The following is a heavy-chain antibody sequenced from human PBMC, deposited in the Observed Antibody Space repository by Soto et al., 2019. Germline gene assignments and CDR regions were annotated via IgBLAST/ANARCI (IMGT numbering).Heavy chain of an antibody. CDR3: AREGLVLVPTTVNSDYYYYAMDV. CDR2: IIPRSAKS. D-gene: IGHD2-2*01. V-gene: IGHV1-69*13. J-gene: IGHJ6*02. Sequence: ASVKVSCKASGDTFSTYSITWMRQAPGRGLERVGGIIPRSAKSNYAQKFEGRVTITADESTSTAYMELSSLRSEDTAVYYCAREGLVLVPTTVNSDYYYYAMDVWGQGTTVTVSS. CDR1: GDTFSTYS.